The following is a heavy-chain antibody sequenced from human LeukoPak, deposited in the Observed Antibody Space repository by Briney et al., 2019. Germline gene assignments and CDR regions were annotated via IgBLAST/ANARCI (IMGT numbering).Heavy chain of an antibody. CDR3: ATSLTYCSGGSCYRDY. CDR2: MNPNSGNT. J-gene: IGHJ4*02. V-gene: IGHV1-8*03. Sequence: GASVKVSCKASGYTFTSYGINWVRQATGQGLEWMGWMNPNSGNTGYAQKFQGRVTITRNTSISTAYMELSSLRSEDTAVYYCATSLTYCSGGSCYRDYWGQGTLVTVSS. CDR1: GYTFTSYG. D-gene: IGHD2-15*01.